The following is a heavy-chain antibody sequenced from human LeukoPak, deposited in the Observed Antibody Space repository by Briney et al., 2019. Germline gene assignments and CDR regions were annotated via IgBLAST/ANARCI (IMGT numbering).Heavy chain of an antibody. J-gene: IGHJ5*02. V-gene: IGHV4-59*01. CDR3: ARDQKYNWFNP. D-gene: IGHD6-6*01. Sequence: SETLSLTCTVSGGSISSYYWSWIRQPPGKGLEWIGYIYYSGSTNYNPSLKSRVTISVDTSKNQFSLKLSSVTAADTAVYYCARDQKYNWFNPWGQGTLVTVSS. CDR1: GGSISSYY. CDR2: IYYSGST.